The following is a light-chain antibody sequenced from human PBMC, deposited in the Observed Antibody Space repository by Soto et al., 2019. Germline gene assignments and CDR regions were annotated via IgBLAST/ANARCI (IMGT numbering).Light chain of an antibody. Sequence: QSALAQPSSVSGSPGQSITISYTGTSTDVGGYNYVPWYQHHPGKGPKLIIYEVNNRPSGVSDRFSGSKSGNKASLTISNLEAEDESDYYCGSYTSTDTPFVFGTGTKVTVL. CDR2: EVN. V-gene: IGLV2-14*01. CDR1: STDVGGYNY. CDR3: GSYTSTDTPFV. J-gene: IGLJ1*01.